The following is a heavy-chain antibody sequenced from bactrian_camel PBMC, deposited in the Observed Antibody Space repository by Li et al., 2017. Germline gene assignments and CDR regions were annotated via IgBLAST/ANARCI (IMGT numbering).Heavy chain of an antibody. V-gene: IGHV3S53*01. CDR3: AADPVWVGCRDFLSRERRGNS. D-gene: IGHD5*01. Sequence: HVQLVESGGGSVQPGGSLRLSCVPSGYSTSNYCMGWFRQAPGTEREGVACIDSARNTTYVDSVKGRFTISKDNAKNTLYLRMDSLKPEDTAMYYCAADPVWVGCRDFLSRERRGNSWGQGTQVTVS. CDR1: GYSTSNYC. J-gene: IGHJ6*01. CDR2: IDSARNT.